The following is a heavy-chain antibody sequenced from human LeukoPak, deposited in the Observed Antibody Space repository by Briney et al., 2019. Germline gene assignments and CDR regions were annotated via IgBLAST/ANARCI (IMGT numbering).Heavy chain of an antibody. Sequence: GRSLRLSCAASGGTFNSDSRHWVRQAPGKGLEWVGVIWYDGSNKYYADSVNGRFTLYRGHSKTKLSLQMQSPRAPGTAVSYCAGEDGIAVDGTLGYWGQGTLVTVSS. CDR1: GGTFNSDS. CDR2: IWYDGSNK. CDR3: AGEDGIAVDGTLGY. J-gene: IGHJ4*02. V-gene: IGHV3-33*01. D-gene: IGHD6-19*01.